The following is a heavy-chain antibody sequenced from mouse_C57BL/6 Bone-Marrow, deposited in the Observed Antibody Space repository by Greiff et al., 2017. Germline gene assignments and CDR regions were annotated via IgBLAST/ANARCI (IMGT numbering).Heavy chain of an antibody. CDR2: IDPEDGET. CDR1: GFNIKDYY. CDR3: TRSLIYYGTNY. V-gene: IGHV14-2*01. Sequence: VQLQQSGAELVKPGASVKLSCTASGFNIKDYYIHWVKQRTEQGLEWIGRIDPEDGETKYAPKFQDKATITADTASNTAYLQLSSLTSEDTDVYYCTRSLIYYGTNYWGQGTTLTVSS. J-gene: IGHJ2*01. D-gene: IGHD1-1*01.